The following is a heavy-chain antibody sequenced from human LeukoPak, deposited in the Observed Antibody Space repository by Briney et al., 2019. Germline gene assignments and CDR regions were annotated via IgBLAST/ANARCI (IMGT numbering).Heavy chain of an antibody. V-gene: IGHV3-23*01. CDR1: GFTFSSYG. J-gene: IGHJ4*02. CDR3: AKGSTNTGVFDY. Sequence: GGTLRLSCAASGFTFSSYGMSWVRQAPGKGLEWVSAISGSGGSTYYADSVKGRFTISRDNSKNTLYLQMSSLRAEDTAVHYCAKGSTNTGVFDYWGQGTLVTVSS. D-gene: IGHD6-6*01. CDR2: ISGSGGST.